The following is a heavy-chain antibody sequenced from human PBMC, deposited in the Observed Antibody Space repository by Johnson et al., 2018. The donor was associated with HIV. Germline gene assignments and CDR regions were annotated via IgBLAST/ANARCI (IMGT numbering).Heavy chain of an antibody. D-gene: IGHD6-13*01. CDR2: ISYDGGKK. V-gene: IGHV3-30*03. Sequence: QVQLVESGGGVVQPGRSLRLSCTASGFTFSTYDMHWVRQAPGKGLEWVAIISYDGGKKYYADSVKRRFTISRDNSKNTLYLQMNSLRAEDTAVYYCTTDGGIAAAGDAFEIWGQGTMVTVSS. CDR3: TTDGGIAAAGDAFEI. J-gene: IGHJ3*02. CDR1: GFTFSTYD.